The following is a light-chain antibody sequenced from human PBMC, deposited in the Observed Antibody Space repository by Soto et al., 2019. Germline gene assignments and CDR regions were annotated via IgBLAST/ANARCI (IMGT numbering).Light chain of an antibody. J-gene: IGLJ3*02. CDR3: LLSYGGAWV. CDR1: TGAVTGTHY. V-gene: IGLV7-46*01. Sequence: QTVVTQEPSLTVSPGGTVTLTCGSSTGAVTGTHYPYWFQQKPGQAPRTMIYDINKKHAWTPSRFSGSLLGGKAALTLSGAQPEDEAEYHCLLSYGGAWVFGRGTKLTVL. CDR2: DIN.